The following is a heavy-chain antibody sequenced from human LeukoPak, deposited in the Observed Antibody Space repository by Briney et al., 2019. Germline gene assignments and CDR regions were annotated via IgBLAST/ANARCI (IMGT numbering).Heavy chain of an antibody. Sequence: PSETLSLTCTVSGGSISSSSYSWGWIRQPPGKGLEWIGSIYYSGSTYYNPSLKSRVTISVDTSKNQFSLKLSSVTAADTAVYYCARQGRESYNNWFDPWGQGTLVTVSS. V-gene: IGHV4-39*01. J-gene: IGHJ5*02. CDR3: ARQGRESYNNWFDP. CDR2: IYYSGST. D-gene: IGHD4-4*01. CDR1: GGSISSSSYS.